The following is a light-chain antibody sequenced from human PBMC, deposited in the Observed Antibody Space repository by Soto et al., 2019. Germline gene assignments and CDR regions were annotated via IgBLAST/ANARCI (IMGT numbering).Light chain of an antibody. V-gene: IGKV3-20*01. J-gene: IGKJ4*01. CDR3: QQYRSSPPLT. CDR1: QSVSSY. CDR2: DAS. Sequence: EIVLTQSPGTLSLSPGERATLSCRASQSVSSYLAWYQQKPGQAPKLLIYDASSRAAGIPDRFSGSGSGTVFTLTISRLEPDDFAVYYCQQYRSSPPLTFGGGTKVEIK.